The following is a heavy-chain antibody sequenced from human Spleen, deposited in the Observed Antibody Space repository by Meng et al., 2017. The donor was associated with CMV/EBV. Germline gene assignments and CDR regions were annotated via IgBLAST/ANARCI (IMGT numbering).Heavy chain of an antibody. CDR2: IKQDGSET. CDR1: GFTFSSYW. D-gene: IGHD2-2*01. CDR3: ARVYCTSTGCFKPPDF. J-gene: IGHJ4*02. Sequence: GGSLRLSCAASGFTFSSYWMSWVRQAPGKGLEWVANIKQDGSETYYVDSVKGRFTISRDNAKNSLYLQMNSLRAEDTAVYSCARVYCTSTGCFKPPDFWGQGTLVTVSS. V-gene: IGHV3-7*01.